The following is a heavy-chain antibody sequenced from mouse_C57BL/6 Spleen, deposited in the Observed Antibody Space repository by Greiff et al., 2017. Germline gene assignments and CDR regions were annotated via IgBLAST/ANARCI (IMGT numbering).Heavy chain of an antibody. CDR2: IYPGDGDT. V-gene: IGHV1-82*01. CDR1: GYAFSSSW. D-gene: IGHD2-3*01. CDR3: ARWGDGYYRYAMDY. Sequence: VQLVESGPELVKPGASVKISCKASGYAFSSSWMNWVKQRPGKGLEWIGRIYPGDGDTNYNGKFKGKATLTADKSSSTAYMQLSSLTSEDSAVYFCARWGDGYYRYAMDYWGQGTSVTVSS. J-gene: IGHJ4*01.